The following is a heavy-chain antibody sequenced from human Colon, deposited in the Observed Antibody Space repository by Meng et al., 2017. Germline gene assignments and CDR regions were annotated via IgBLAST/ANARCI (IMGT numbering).Heavy chain of an antibody. CDR3: GRQVADTFSGLASDS. V-gene: IGHV4-39*01. Sequence: QLQMQESGPGLVIPSAALSLTRTCSGCAFNSSNYCWGWVRHPQGKGLEWIWLIHNSGSNSTHPALKRRVTISAETYTNKSLVILMNMTAADTAADYCGRQVADTFSGLASDSWGQGTLVTVSS. J-gene: IGHJ4*02. CDR1: GCAFNSSNYC. D-gene: IGHD6-19*01. CDR2: IHNSGSN.